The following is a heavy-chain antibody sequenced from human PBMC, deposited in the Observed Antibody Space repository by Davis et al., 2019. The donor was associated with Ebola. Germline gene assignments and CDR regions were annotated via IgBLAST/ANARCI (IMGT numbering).Heavy chain of an antibody. V-gene: IGHV1-18*01. Sequence: ASVKVSCKASGYTFTSYGISWVRQAPGQGLEWMGWISAYNGNTNYAQKLQGRVTMTTDTSTSTAYMELRSLRSDDTAIYYCAKREVTVTAGLYYFDYWGQGTLVTVSS. CDR1: GYTFTSYG. CDR2: ISAYNGNT. CDR3: AKREVTVTAGLYYFDY. J-gene: IGHJ4*02. D-gene: IGHD2-21*02.